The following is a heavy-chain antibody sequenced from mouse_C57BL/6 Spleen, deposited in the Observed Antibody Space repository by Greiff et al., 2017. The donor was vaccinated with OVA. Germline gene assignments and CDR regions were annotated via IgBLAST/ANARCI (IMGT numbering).Heavy chain of an antibody. V-gene: IGHV1-52*01. D-gene: IGHD3-2*02. Sequence: QVQLQQPGAELVRPGSSVKLSCKASGYTFTSYWMHWVKQRPIQGLEWIGNIDPSDSATHYNQKFKDKATLTVDKSSSTAYMQLSSLTSEDSAVYYCARGRGRTAQDYWGQGTTLTVSS. CDR2: IDPSDSAT. CDR3: ARGRGRTAQDY. J-gene: IGHJ2*01. CDR1: GYTFTSYW.